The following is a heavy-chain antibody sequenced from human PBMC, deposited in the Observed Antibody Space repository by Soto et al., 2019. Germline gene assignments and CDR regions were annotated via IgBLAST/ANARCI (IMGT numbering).Heavy chain of an antibody. CDR1: GFTFSSYA. CDR2: ISYDGSNK. J-gene: IGHJ6*02. V-gene: IGHV3-30-3*01. CDR3: ARCPARLAGGGMDV. D-gene: IGHD6-19*01. Sequence: QVQLVESGGGVVQPGRSLRLSCAASGFTFSSYAMHWVRQAPGKGLEWVAVISYDGSNKYYADSVKGRFTISRDNSKNTLDLQMNSLRAEDTAVYYCARCPARLAGGGMDVWGQGTTVTVSS.